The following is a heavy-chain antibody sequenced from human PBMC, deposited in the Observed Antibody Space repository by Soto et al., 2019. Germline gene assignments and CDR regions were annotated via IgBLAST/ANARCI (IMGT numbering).Heavy chain of an antibody. CDR3: ARTMVRGVISYYYYGMDV. Sequence: QVTLKESGPVLVKPTETLTLTCTVSGFSLSNARMGVSWIRQPPGKALEWLAHIFSNDEKSYSTSLKSRLTISKDTSKSQVVLTMTNRDPVDTATYYCARTMVRGVISYYYYGMDVWGQGTTVTVSS. CDR1: GFSLSNARMG. D-gene: IGHD3-10*01. J-gene: IGHJ6*02. V-gene: IGHV2-26*01. CDR2: IFSNDEK.